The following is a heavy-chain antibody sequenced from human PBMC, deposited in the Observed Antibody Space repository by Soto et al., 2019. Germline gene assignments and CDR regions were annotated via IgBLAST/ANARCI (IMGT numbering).Heavy chain of an antibody. Sequence: QVQLVDSGGGVVQPGRSLRLSCAASGFTFSSYAMHWVRQAPSKGLEWVAVISYDGNNKYYADSVKGRFTISRDNSKNTLYMLMNSLRAEDTAVYYCARTPYFDRSGENDYWGQGTLVTVSS. J-gene: IGHJ4*02. CDR1: GFTFSSYA. V-gene: IGHV3-30-3*01. D-gene: IGHD3-22*01. CDR2: ISYDGNNK. CDR3: ARTPYFDRSGENDY.